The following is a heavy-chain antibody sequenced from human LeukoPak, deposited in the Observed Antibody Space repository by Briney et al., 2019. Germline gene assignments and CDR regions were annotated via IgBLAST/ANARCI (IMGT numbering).Heavy chain of an antibody. Sequence: ASVKVSCKASGYTFTSYDINWVRQATGQGLEWMGWMNPNSGNTGYAQKFQGRVTVTRNTSISTAYMELSSLRSEDTAVYYCARALYSSSIRFYYYMDVWGKGTTVTVSS. CDR1: GYTFTSYD. V-gene: IGHV1-8*01. J-gene: IGHJ6*03. D-gene: IGHD6-6*01. CDR3: ARALYSSSIRFYYYMDV. CDR2: MNPNSGNT.